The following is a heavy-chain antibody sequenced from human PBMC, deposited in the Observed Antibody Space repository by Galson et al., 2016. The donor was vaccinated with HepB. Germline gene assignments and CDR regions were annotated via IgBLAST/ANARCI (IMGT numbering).Heavy chain of an antibody. D-gene: IGHD5-18*01. CDR3: AKDAGQLWPDLYNWFDP. CDR2: ISYDGSNK. CDR1: GFTFSSYG. J-gene: IGHJ5*02. V-gene: IGHV3-30*18. Sequence: LRLSCAASGFTFSSYGMHWVRQAPGKGLEWVAVISYDGSNKYYADSVKGRFTISRDNSKNTLYLQMKSLRAEDTAVYYCAKDAGQLWPDLYNWFDPWGQGTLVTVSS.